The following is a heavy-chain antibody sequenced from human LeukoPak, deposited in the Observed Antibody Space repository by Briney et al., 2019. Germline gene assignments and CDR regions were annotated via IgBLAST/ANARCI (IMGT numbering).Heavy chain of an antibody. CDR2: ITASGDNT. J-gene: IGHJ4*02. Sequence: PGGSLRLSCLASGFTFASHAMSWVRQAPGNRLEWVSAITASGDNTYYADSVKGRFTIFRDNSKSTLYLQMNSLRAEDTAMYFCLYYDSSGFYYGRLRYWGQGTLVTVSS. V-gene: IGHV3-23*01. CDR3: LYYDSSGFYYGRLRY. D-gene: IGHD3-22*01. CDR1: GFTFASHA.